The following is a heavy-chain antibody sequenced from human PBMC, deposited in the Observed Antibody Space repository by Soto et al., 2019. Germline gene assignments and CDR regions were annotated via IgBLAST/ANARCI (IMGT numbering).Heavy chain of an antibody. CDR3: ARDVSVMASVFGF. V-gene: IGHV1-69*01. Sequence: QVHLVQSGAEVKRPGSSVRVSCRASGGTFYTYAFTWVRQTPGQGLEWMGGITPMICTTKYAQKFHGRVPFLADESASKAYMDLSHLSSDDTAVYYCARDVSVMASVFGFWGQGTQITVSS. CDR2: ITPMICTT. D-gene: IGHD3-10*01. CDR1: GGTFYTYA. J-gene: IGHJ4*02.